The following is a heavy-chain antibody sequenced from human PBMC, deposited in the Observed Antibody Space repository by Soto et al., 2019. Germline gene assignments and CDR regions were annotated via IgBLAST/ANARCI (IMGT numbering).Heavy chain of an antibody. CDR2: ISGSSSIT. J-gene: IGHJ5*02. CDR1: GFTFSNYA. CDR3: AANWYANWFDP. V-gene: IGHV3-23*01. D-gene: IGHD1-1*01. Sequence: EVQLLESGGGLVQPGGSLRLSCAASGFTFSNYAMSWVRQAPEKGLEWVSIISGSSSITDYAVPVKGRFTISRDNSKITLHLQMNSLRAEDTAVYYCAANWYANWFDPWGQGILVTVSS.